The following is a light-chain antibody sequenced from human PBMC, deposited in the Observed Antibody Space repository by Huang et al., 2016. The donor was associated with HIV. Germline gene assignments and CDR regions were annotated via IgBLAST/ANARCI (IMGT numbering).Light chain of an antibody. Sequence: EVVMTQSPGTLSVSLGERATLSCRASQSVGSSLAWYQQKPGQAPRLLIYGASTRATGIPARFSGSGSGTEFTLTISSLQSEDFAVYYCQQYNKWPPGAFGQGTKVEIK. CDR3: QQYNKWPPGA. CDR1: QSVGSS. CDR2: GAS. J-gene: IGKJ1*01. V-gene: IGKV3-15*01.